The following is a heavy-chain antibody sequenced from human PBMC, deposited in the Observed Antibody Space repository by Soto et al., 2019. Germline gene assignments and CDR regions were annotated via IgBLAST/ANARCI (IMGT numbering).Heavy chain of an antibody. CDR2: ISGSGGST. CDR3: AKFRHSSGWVNWFDP. CDR1: GFTFRSYA. J-gene: IGHJ5*02. V-gene: IGHV3-23*01. D-gene: IGHD6-19*01. Sequence: DVQLLESGGGLVQPGGSLRLSCAASGFTFRSYAMSWVRQAPGKGLEWVSAISGSGGSTYYADSVKGRFTISRVNSKNALYLQMNRLRAEDTAVYYCAKFRHSSGWVNWFDPWGQGTLVTVSS.